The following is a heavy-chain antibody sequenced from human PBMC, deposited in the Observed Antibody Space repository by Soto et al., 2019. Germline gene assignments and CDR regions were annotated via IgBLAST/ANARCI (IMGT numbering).Heavy chain of an antibody. CDR3: TRVLDSDDRGGYYLDAFDT. CDR2: ICYPGST. D-gene: IGHD3-22*01. V-gene: IGHV4-61*01. Sequence: QVQLQESGPGLVKPSETLSLTCTVSGGSVNIGNYYWSWIRQPPGKGLEWIGFICYPGSTHYNPSLKTRVTLSVDASKIPFSLKQSSVPAADTTVYYCTRVLDSDDRGGYYLDAFDTWGEEPLVTVSS. CDR1: GGSVNIGNYY. J-gene: IGHJ3*02.